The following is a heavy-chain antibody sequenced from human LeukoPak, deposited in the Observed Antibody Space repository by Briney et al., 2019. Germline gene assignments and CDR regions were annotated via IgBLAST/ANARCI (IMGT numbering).Heavy chain of an antibody. Sequence: SETLSLTCTVSGGSISSYYWSWLRQPPGKGLEWIGYIYYSGSTNYNPSLKSRVTISVDTSKNQFSLKLSSVTAADTAVYYCARESGSYRAAMDVWGKGTTVTVSS. CDR2: IYYSGST. V-gene: IGHV4-59*01. CDR3: ARESGSYRAAMDV. CDR1: GGSISSYY. D-gene: IGHD1-26*01. J-gene: IGHJ6*04.